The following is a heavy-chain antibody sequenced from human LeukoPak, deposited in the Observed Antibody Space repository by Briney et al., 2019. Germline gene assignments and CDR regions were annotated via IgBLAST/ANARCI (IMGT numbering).Heavy chain of an antibody. D-gene: IGHD3-22*01. CDR1: GGTFSSYA. CDR2: IIPIFGTA. V-gene: IGHV1-69*13. J-gene: IGHJ4*02. CDR3: ARDNYYDSSGYPYYFDY. Sequence: SVKVSCKASGGTFSSYAISWVRQAPGQGLEWMGGIIPIFGTANYAQKFQGSVTITADESTSTAYMELSSLRSEDTAVYYCARDNYYDSSGYPYYFDYWGQGTLVTVSS.